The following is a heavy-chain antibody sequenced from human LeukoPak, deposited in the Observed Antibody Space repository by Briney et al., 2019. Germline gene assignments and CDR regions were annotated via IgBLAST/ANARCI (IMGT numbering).Heavy chain of an antibody. Sequence: GASVKVSCKASGYTFTSYGISWVRQAPGQGLEWMGWISAYNGNTNYAQKLQGRVTMTTDTSTSTAYIELRSLRSDDTAVYYCARDDSGSYGSADYWGQGTLVTVSS. V-gene: IGHV1-18*01. CDR1: GYTFTSYG. D-gene: IGHD1-26*01. J-gene: IGHJ4*02. CDR3: ARDDSGSYGSADY. CDR2: ISAYNGNT.